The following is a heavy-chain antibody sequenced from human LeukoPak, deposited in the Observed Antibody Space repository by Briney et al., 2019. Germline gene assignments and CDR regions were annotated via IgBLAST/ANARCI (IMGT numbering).Heavy chain of an antibody. D-gene: IGHD1-14*01. CDR3: ARDPHGTGWFDP. CDR1: GYTFTVYY. Sequence: ASVTVSFTASGYTFTVYYMHWVRQAPGQGLEWMGWINPNSGGTNYSQKFQGRVTMTRDTSISTAYLELSRLRSDDTAVYYCARDPHGTGWFDPWGEGTLVTVSS. V-gene: IGHV1-2*02. CDR2: INPNSGGT. J-gene: IGHJ5*02.